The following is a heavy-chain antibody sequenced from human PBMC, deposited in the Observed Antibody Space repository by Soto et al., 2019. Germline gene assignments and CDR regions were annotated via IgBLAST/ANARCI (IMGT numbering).Heavy chain of an antibody. CDR2: IVVGSGNT. CDR3: AADHFYYGSGSYPSHMDV. J-gene: IGHJ6*02. D-gene: IGHD3-10*01. Sequence: SVKVSCKASGFTFTSSAVQWVRQARGQRLERIGWIVVGSGNTNYAQKFQERVTITRDMSTSTAYMELSSLRSEDTAVYYCAADHFYYGSGSYPSHMDVWGQGTTVTVSS. V-gene: IGHV1-58*01. CDR1: GFTFTSSA.